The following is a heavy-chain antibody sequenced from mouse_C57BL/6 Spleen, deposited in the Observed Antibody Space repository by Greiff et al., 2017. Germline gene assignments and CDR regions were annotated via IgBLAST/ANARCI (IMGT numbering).Heavy chain of an antibody. CDR1: GFTFSDYG. CDR3: ARATTVVATANFDY. Sequence: EVMLVESGGGLVKPGGSLKLSCAASGFTFSDYGMHWVRQAPEKGLEWVAYISSGSSTIYYADTVKGRFTISRDNAKNTLFLQMTSLRSEDTAMYYCARATTVVATANFDYWGQGTTLTVSS. D-gene: IGHD1-1*01. J-gene: IGHJ2*01. CDR2: ISSGSSTI. V-gene: IGHV5-17*01.